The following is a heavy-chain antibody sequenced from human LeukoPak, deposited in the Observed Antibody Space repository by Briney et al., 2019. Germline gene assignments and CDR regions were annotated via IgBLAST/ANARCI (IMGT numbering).Heavy chain of an antibody. CDR2: ISGSAGYI. CDR3: AREGREWLSVGIDY. D-gene: IGHD6-19*01. Sequence: GGSLRLSCAASGFTFSSYNMNWVRQAPGKGLEWLSCISGSAGYISSADSVKGQFTISRDNAKNSLYLQMNSLRAEDTAVYHCAREGREWLSVGIDYWGRGTLVTVSS. V-gene: IGHV3-21*01. J-gene: IGHJ4*02. CDR1: GFTFSSYN.